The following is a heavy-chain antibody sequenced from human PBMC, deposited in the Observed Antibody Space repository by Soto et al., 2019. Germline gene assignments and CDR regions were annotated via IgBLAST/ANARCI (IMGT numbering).Heavy chain of an antibody. J-gene: IGHJ3*02. Sequence: QVQLQQWGAGLLKPSETLSLTCAVYGGFVSSGSYYWSWIRQPPGKGLEWSGEMSHSGGTHFNPSLKSRVTISVDTSKNQFSLKMSSVTAADMALYDCARVERGTATTVVDAFDIWGPGTMVTVSS. V-gene: IGHV4-34*01. CDR2: MSHSGGT. CDR1: GGFVSSGSYY. D-gene: IGHD1-1*01. CDR3: ARVERGTATTVVDAFDI.